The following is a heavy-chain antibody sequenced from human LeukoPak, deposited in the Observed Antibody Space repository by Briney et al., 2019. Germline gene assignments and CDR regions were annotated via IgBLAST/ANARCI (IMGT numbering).Heavy chain of an antibody. CDR3: ARLAVAGTVNFDY. Sequence: SETLSLTCTVSGGSISSYYWSWLRQPAGKGLEWIGRIYTSGSTNYNPSLKSRVTMSVDTSKNQFSLKLSSVTAADTAVYYCARLAVAGTVNFDYWGQGTLVTVSS. V-gene: IGHV4-4*07. D-gene: IGHD6-19*01. J-gene: IGHJ4*02. CDR2: IYTSGST. CDR1: GGSISSYY.